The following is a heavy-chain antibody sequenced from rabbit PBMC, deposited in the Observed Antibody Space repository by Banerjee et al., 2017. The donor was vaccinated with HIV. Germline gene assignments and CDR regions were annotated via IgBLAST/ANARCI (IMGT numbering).Heavy chain of an antibody. CDR1: GFTISSSYF. D-gene: IGHD4-1*01. CDR2: IYGGSSSDI. J-gene: IGHJ6*01. CDR3: ARDLAGVIGWNFGL. V-gene: IGHV1S45*01. Sequence: QEHLEESGGDLVKPEGSLTLTCKASGFTISSSYFMCWVRQTPGKGLEWIACIYGGSSSDIYYATWAKGRFTISKTSSTTVTLQMTSLTAADTATYFCARDLAGVIGWNFGLWGPGTLVTVS.